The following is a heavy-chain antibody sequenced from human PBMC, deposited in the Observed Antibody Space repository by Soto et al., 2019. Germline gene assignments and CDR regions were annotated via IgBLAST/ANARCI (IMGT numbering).Heavy chain of an antibody. CDR2: IYYSGST. V-gene: IGHV4-31*03. D-gene: IGHD4-17*01. Sequence: SETLSLTCTVSGGSISSGGYYWILIRQHPGKGLEWIGYIYYSGSTYYNPSLKSRVTISVDTSKNQFSLKLSSVTAADTAAYYCARLLSFISPFLSDYNYYYYGMDVWGQGTTVTVS. J-gene: IGHJ6*02. CDR3: ARLLSFISPFLSDYNYYYYGMDV. CDR1: GGSISSGGYY.